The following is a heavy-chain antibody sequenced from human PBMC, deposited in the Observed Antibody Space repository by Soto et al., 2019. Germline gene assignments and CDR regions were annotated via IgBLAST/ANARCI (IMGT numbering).Heavy chain of an antibody. CDR1: GYSFSKYD. J-gene: IGHJ5*02. D-gene: IGHD5-12*01. Sequence: QIQLVQSGAELKKPGASVKVSCEASGYSFSKYDISWLRQAPGQGPEWMGRISPKSANTNYAQKFQSRVTMTADTSTSTAYMELRGLRSDDTAVYYCATSYDSGFDPWGQGTLVTVSS. CDR3: ATSYDSGFDP. CDR2: ISPKSANT. V-gene: IGHV1-18*04.